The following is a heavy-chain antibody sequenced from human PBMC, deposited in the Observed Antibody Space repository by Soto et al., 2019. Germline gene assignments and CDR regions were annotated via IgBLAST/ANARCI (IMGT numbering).Heavy chain of an antibody. Sequence: LSLTCTVSGGSINSHYWSWIRQAPGKGLEWVAVISYDGSNKYYADSVKGRFTISRDNSKNTLYLQMNSLRAEDTAVYYCARGEHAAAGTGRVYYFDYWGQGTLVTVSS. D-gene: IGHD6-13*01. CDR3: ARGEHAAAGTGRVYYFDY. V-gene: IGHV3-30-3*01. CDR1: GGSINSHY. CDR2: ISYDGSNK. J-gene: IGHJ4*02.